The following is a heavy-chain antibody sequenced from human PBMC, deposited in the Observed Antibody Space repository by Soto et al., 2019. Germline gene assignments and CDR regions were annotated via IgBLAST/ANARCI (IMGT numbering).Heavy chain of an antibody. D-gene: IGHD6-19*01. V-gene: IGHV3-33*01. CDR1: GFTFSSYG. CDR3: ARIPQIAVAGTRFGYFDL. J-gene: IGHJ2*01. CDR2: IWYDGSNK. Sequence: QVQLEESGGGVVQPGRSLRRSCAASGFTFSSYGMHWVRQAPGKGLEWVAVIWYDGSNKYYADSVKGRFTISRDNSKNTLYLQMNSLGAEDTAVYYCARIPQIAVAGTRFGYFDLWGRGTLVTVSS.